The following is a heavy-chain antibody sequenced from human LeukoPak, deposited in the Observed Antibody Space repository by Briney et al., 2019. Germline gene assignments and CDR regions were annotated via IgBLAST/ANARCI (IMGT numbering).Heavy chain of an antibody. J-gene: IGHJ4*02. CDR1: GGTFSSYA. D-gene: IGHD3-22*01. Sequence: SVKVSCKASGGTFSSYAISWVRQAPGQGLEWMGGIIPIFGTANYAQEFQGRVTITADESTSTAYMELSSLRSEDTAVYYCASPETPRGYYDSSGYYFGYWGQGTLVTVSS. CDR2: IIPIFGTA. V-gene: IGHV1-69*13. CDR3: ASPETPRGYYDSSGYYFGY.